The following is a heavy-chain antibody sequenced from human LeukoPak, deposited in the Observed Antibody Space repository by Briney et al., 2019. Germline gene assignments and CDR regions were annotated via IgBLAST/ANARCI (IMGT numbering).Heavy chain of an antibody. CDR1: GFTFSSYE. Sequence: QPGGSLTLSCAASGFTFSSYEMNWVRQAPGKGLEWVSYIASGGGANRFYSESVKGRFTISRDNAKNSLYLHMNSLRAEDTGVNYCARIGTTTRGPAGLDVWGQGTTVTVSS. D-gene: IGHD2/OR15-2a*01. CDR3: ARIGTTTRGPAGLDV. J-gene: IGHJ6*02. CDR2: IASGGGANR. V-gene: IGHV3-48*03.